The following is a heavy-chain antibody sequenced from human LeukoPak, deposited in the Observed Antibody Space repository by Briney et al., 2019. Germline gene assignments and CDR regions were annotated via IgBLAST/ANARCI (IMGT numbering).Heavy chain of an antibody. D-gene: IGHD3/OR15-3a*01. CDR3: ARDIGPTLPHDAFDI. CDR2: IYYSGST. Sequence: SETLSLTCTVSGGSISSSSYYWGWIRQPPGKGLEWIGRIYYSGSTYYNPSLKSRVTISVDTSKNQFSLKLSSVTAADTAVYYCARDIGPTLPHDAFDIWGQGTMVTVSS. CDR1: GGSISSSSYY. V-gene: IGHV4-39*07. J-gene: IGHJ3*02.